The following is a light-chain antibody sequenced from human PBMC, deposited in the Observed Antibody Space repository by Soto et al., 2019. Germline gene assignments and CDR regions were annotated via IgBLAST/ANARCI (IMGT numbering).Light chain of an antibody. CDR1: QGLSSY. J-gene: IGKJ4*01. Sequence: DIQMTPSPSTLSASVGDRVTITCRASQGLSSYLAWYQQKPGKAPKLLIYAASTLQSGVPSRFSGSGSGTDFTLTISSLQPEDFATYYCQQLNSYPLTFGGGTKVDIK. V-gene: IGKV1-9*01. CDR2: AAS. CDR3: QQLNSYPLT.